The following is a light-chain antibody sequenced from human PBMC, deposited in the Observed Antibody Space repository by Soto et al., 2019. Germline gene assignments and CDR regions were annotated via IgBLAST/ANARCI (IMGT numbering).Light chain of an antibody. J-gene: IGKJ3*01. CDR1: RSISDW. CDR2: DAS. Sequence: DIQMTQSPSSLSPSVGDRVTITCRASRSISDWLAWYQQKPGKAPELLIFDASNLKSGVPSRFSGSGSGTDFTLTVSSLQPEDLATYYCQQLFMYPPTFGPGTKVDIK. CDR3: QQLFMYPPT. V-gene: IGKV1-5*01.